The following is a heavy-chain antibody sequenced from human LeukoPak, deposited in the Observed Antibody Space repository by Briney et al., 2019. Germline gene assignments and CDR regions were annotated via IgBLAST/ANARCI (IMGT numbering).Heavy chain of an antibody. Sequence: GGSLRLSCAASGFTVSSNYMSWVRQAPGKGLEWVSVIYSGGSTYYADSVKGRFTISRDNSKNTLYLQMNSLRAEDTAVYYCARARLYYYDSSGYQYYFDYWGRGTLVTVSS. J-gene: IGHJ4*02. V-gene: IGHV3-53*01. CDR2: IYSGGST. CDR3: ARARLYYYDSSGYQYYFDY. D-gene: IGHD3-22*01. CDR1: GFTVSSNY.